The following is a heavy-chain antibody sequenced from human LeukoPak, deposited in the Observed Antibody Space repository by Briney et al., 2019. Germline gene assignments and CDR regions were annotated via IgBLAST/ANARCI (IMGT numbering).Heavy chain of an antibody. J-gene: IGHJ5*02. CDR1: GYTFTGYY. CDR2: INPNSGGT. Sequence: ASVKVSCKASGYTFTGYYMHWVRQAPGQGLEWMGWINPNSGGTNYAQKFQGRVTMTRDTSISTAYMELSRLRSDDTAVYYCARVSWFGGAHNWFDPWGQGTLVTVPS. D-gene: IGHD3-10*01. V-gene: IGHV1-2*02. CDR3: ARVSWFGGAHNWFDP.